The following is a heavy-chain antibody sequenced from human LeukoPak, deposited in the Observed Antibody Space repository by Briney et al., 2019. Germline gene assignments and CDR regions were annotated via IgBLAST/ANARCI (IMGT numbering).Heavy chain of an antibody. D-gene: IGHD2-15*01. CDR2: IYYSGST. CDR3: TRLGRSGSCKSGFCYGLYFQH. V-gene: IGHV4-59*08. CDR1: GDSISSYY. Sequence: PSETLSLTCTVSGDSISSYYWSWIRQPPGKGLEWIGYIYYSGSTNYNPSLKSRVTISIDTSKNQFSLKLSSVTAADTAVYYCTRLGRSGSCKSGFCYGLYFQHWGQGTLSPSPQ. J-gene: IGHJ1*01.